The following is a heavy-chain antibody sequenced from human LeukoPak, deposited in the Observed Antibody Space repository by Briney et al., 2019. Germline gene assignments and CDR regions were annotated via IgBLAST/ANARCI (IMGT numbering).Heavy chain of an antibody. CDR3: GGGGTLVQGVIFYN. D-gene: IGHD3-10*01. Sequence: PGGSLRLSCVASGFTVSSNYMSWVRQAPGKGLEWVSVIYSGGNTYYADYVGGRLTISRNSSTNKVYLQINSMMTEDTAVYHCGGGGTLVQGVIFYNWGQGTLVTVSS. CDR2: IYSGGNT. CDR1: GFTVSSNY. J-gene: IGHJ4*02. V-gene: IGHV3-53*04.